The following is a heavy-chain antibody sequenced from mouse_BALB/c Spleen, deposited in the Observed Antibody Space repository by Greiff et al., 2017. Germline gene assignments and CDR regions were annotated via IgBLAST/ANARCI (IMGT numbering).Heavy chain of an antibody. J-gene: IGHJ2*01. D-gene: IGHD2-1*01. CDR2: IDPANGNT. CDR3: ARFPYGNLDY. Sequence: EVQLQESGAELVKPGASVKLSCTASGFNIKDTYMHWVKQRPEQGLEWIGRIDPANGNTKYDPKFQGKATITADTSSNTAYLQLSSLTSEDTAVYYCARFPYGNLDYWGQGTTLTVAS. V-gene: IGHV14-3*02. CDR1: GFNIKDTY.